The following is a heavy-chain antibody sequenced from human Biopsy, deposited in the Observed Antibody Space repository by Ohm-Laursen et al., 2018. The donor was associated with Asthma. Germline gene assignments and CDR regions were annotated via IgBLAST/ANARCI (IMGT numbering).Heavy chain of an antibody. D-gene: IGHD2-21*02. Sequence: SLRLSCSASGFTFSSYGMHWVRQAPGKGLEWVAVIWYDGGNKYYADSVKGRFIISRDNSKNTLYLQMNSLRAEDTAVYFCARDRIDGRTAFDYWGRGTLVTVSS. CDR1: GFTFSSYG. J-gene: IGHJ4*02. CDR2: IWYDGGNK. V-gene: IGHV3-33*01. CDR3: ARDRIDGRTAFDY.